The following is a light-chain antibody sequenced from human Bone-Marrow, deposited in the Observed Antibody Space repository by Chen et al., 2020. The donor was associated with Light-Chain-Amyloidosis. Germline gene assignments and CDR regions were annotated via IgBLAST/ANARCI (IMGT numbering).Light chain of an antibody. CDR3: SSYTITNTLV. Sequence: QSAPTQPASVSGSPVQSITTACPGTSSDVGGDNHVSWYQQHPDKAPKLMIYEVTNRPSWVPDRFSGSKSDNTASLTISGLQTEDEADYFCSSYTITNTLVFGSGTRVTVL. CDR2: EVT. V-gene: IGLV2-14*01. CDR1: SSDVGGDNH. J-gene: IGLJ1*01.